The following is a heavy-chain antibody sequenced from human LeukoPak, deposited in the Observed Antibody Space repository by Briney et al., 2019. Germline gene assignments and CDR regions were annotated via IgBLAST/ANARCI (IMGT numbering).Heavy chain of an antibody. CDR1: AVTFSGYT. CDR2: IISRRSYI. Sequence: GGSLRLSCTASAVTFSGYTMNWVRQAPGTGLEWGSSIISRRSYIYYAHSVKGRFTLSRDNAKNSVYLQMNSLRAEDTAVYYCARALYYDILTGYQTHTYYFDYWGQGTLVTVSS. V-gene: IGHV3-21*01. CDR3: ARALYYDILTGYQTHTYYFDY. J-gene: IGHJ4*02. D-gene: IGHD3-9*01.